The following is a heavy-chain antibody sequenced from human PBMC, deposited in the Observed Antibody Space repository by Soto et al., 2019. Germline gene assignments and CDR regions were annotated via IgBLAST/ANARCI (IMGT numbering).Heavy chain of an antibody. CDR3: ARDLRQNYYYYYMDV. J-gene: IGHJ6*03. V-gene: IGHV1-69*08. CDR2: IIPILGTA. Sequence: GASVKVSCKASGGTFSSYTISWVRQAPGQGLEWMGRIIPILGTANYAQKFQGRVTITADKSTSTAYMELSSLRSEDTAVYYCARDLRQNYYYYYMDVWGKGTTVTVSS. CDR1: GGTFSSYT.